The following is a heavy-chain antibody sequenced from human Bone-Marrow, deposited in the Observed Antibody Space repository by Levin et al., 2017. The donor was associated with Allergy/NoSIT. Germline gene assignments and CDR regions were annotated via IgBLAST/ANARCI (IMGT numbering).Heavy chain of an antibody. CDR2: VWYDESQK. D-gene: IGHD3-10*01. V-gene: IGHV3-33*06. CDR1: GFRFSDYA. CDR3: AKGGIITVRGDNFYYYMDV. J-gene: IGHJ6*03. Sequence: GGSLRLSCEASGFRFSDYAMQWVRQAPGKGLEWVAIVWYDESQKYYGDSVKGRFTISRDNAKNTLYLEMNSLRAGDTAVYYCAKGGIITVRGDNFYYYMDVWGRGTTVTVSS.